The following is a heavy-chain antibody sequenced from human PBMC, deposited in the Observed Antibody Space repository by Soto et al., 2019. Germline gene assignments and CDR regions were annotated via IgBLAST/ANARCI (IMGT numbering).Heavy chain of an antibody. CDR1: GFTVSSNY. V-gene: IGHV3-66*01. D-gene: IGHD1-26*01. CDR2: IYSGGST. J-gene: IGHJ2*01. CDR3: ARGEGARFNWYFDL. Sequence: EVQLVESGGGLVQPGGSLRLSCAASGFTVSSNYMSWVRQAPGKGLEWVSVIYSGGSTYYADSVKGRFTISRDNSKNTLYLQMNSLRAEDTAVYYCARGEGARFNWYFDLWGRGTLVTVSS.